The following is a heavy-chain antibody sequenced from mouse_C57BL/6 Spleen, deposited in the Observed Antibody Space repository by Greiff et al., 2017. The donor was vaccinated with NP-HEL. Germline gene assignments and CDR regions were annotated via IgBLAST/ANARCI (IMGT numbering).Heavy chain of an antibody. Sequence: EVKLVESGGGLVQPKGSLKLSCAASGFSFNTYAMNWVRQAPGKGLEWVARIRSKSNNYATYYADSVKDRFTISRDDSESMLYLQMNNLKTEDTAMYYCVRGDGYYDYAMDYWGQGTSVTVSS. CDR3: VRGDGYYDYAMDY. J-gene: IGHJ4*01. CDR2: IRSKSNNYAT. D-gene: IGHD2-3*01. V-gene: IGHV10-1*01. CDR1: GFSFNTYA.